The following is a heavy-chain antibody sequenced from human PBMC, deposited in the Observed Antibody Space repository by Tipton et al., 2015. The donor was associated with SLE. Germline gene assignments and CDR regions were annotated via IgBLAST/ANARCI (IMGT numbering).Heavy chain of an antibody. CDR3: AREASGGIVVVTGPAFDP. J-gene: IGHJ5*02. CDR1: GFTVSSNY. V-gene: IGHV3-53*01. Sequence: SLRLSCAASGFTVSSNYMTWVRQAPGKGLEWVSTIYSDGSTFYAASVKGRFTISRDNPKNSLYLQMNSPRAEDSAVYYCAREASGGIVVVTGPAFDPWGQGTLVTVSS. D-gene: IGHD2-21*02. CDR2: IYSDGST.